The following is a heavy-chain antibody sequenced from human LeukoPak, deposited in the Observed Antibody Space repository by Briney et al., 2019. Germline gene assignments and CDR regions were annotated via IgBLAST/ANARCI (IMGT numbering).Heavy chain of an antibody. CDR1: GFTFSSYA. D-gene: IGHD4-17*01. V-gene: IGHV3-30-3*01. CDR2: ISYDGSNK. J-gene: IGHJ6*04. CDR3: AKDLALPMTTVTTESYGMDV. Sequence: GGSLRLSCAASGFTFSSYAMHWDRQAPGKGLEWVAVISYDGSNKYYADSVKGRFTISRDNSKNTLYLQMNSLRAEDTAVYYCAKDLALPMTTVTTESYGMDVWGKGTTVTVSS.